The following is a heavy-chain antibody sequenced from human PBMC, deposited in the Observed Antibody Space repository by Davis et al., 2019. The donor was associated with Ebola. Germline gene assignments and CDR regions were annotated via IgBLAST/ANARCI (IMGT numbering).Heavy chain of an antibody. J-gene: IGHJ6*02. V-gene: IGHV3-21*01. Sequence: GESLKISCAAPGFTVSSYSINWVRQAPGKGLEWVSSISSSSSYIYYADSVKGRFTISRDNSKNTLYLQMNSLRAEDTAVYYCARDSGGRGYSYGSYYYGMDVWGQGTTVTVSS. CDR1: GFTVSSYS. CDR3: ARDSGGRGYSYGSYYYGMDV. CDR2: ISSSSSYI. D-gene: IGHD5-18*01.